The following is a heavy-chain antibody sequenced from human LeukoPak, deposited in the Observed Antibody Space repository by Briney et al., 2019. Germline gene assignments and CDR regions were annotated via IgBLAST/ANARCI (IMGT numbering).Heavy chain of an antibody. CDR2: IYYSGST. CDR3: ARESGTKRAFDI. V-gene: IGHV4-59*01. Sequence: PSETLSLTCTVSGVSISSYYWSWIRQPPGKGLEWIGYIYYSGSTNYNPSLKSRVTISVDTSKNQFSLKLSSVTAADTAVYYCARESGTKRAFDIWGQGTMVTVSS. D-gene: IGHD1-26*01. CDR1: GVSISSYY. J-gene: IGHJ3*02.